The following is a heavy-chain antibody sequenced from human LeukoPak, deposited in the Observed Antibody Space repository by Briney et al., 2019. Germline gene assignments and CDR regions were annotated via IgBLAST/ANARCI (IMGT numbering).Heavy chain of an antibody. Sequence: SETLSLTCAVYGGSFSGYYWSWIRQPPGKGLEWIGEISHSGGNNYNPSLKSRVTISVDTSKNQFSLKLSSVTAADTAVYYCARATGTKVPPGYWGQGTLVTVSS. V-gene: IGHV4-34*01. CDR3: ARATGTKVPPGY. CDR2: ISHSGGN. CDR1: GGSFSGYY. D-gene: IGHD1-7*01. J-gene: IGHJ4*02.